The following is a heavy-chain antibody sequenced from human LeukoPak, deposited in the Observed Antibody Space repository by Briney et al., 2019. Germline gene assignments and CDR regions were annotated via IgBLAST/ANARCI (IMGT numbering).Heavy chain of an antibody. J-gene: IGHJ5*02. V-gene: IGHV3-21*01. CDR3: ARMVGATTFTTNRRPQNWFDP. CDR1: GFTFSIYS. D-gene: IGHD1-26*01. CDR2: ITGNSNYI. Sequence: PGGSLRLSCAASGFTFSIYSINWVRQAPGKGLEWVSFITGNSNYIYYADSVKGRFTISRDNAKNSLYLQMNSLRAEDTAVYYCARMVGATTFTTNRRPQNWFDPWGQGTLVTVSS.